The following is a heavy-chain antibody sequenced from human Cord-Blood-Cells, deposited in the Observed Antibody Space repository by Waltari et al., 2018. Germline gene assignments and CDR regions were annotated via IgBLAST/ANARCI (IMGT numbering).Heavy chain of an antibody. CDR2: IYYSGVT. Sequence: QMQLQESGPGLVKPSHTLSRTCTVSGGPIRSGGYYWSWIRQHPGKGLEWFGYIYYSGVTYNNPSRKSRVTISVETTKNQFSLWLSSVTAADTAVYYCARDHGESWGLLDAFDIWGQGTMVTVSS. CDR1: GGPIRSGGYY. J-gene: IGHJ3*02. D-gene: IGHD7-27*01. V-gene: IGHV4-31*03. CDR3: ARDHGESWGLLDAFDI.